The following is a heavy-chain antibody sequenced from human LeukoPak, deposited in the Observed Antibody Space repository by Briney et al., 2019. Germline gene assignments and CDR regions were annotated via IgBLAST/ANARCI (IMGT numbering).Heavy chain of an antibody. V-gene: IGHV4-39*07. Sequence: SETLSLTCTVSGGSISSYYWGWIRQPPGKGLEWIGSIYYSGSTYYNPSLKSRVTISVDRSKNQFSLKLSSVTAADTAVYYCARGWDYYDSSGYSDAFDVWGQGTMVTVSS. CDR3: ARGWDYYDSSGYSDAFDV. CDR1: GGSISSYY. J-gene: IGHJ3*01. CDR2: IYYSGST. D-gene: IGHD3-22*01.